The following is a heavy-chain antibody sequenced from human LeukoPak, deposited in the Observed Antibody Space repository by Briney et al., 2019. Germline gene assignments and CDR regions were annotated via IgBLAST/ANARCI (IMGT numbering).Heavy chain of an antibody. D-gene: IGHD6-19*01. J-gene: IGHJ4*02. V-gene: IGHV3-23*01. Sequence: TGGSLRLSCEASGFTFGNYTMNWVRQAPGKGLEWVSTISGTGSSTYYADSAKGRFTISRDNSKDTLFLQLNSLTAADTALYYCAREAFYSSGWFSLFGYWGQGTLVTVSS. CDR2: ISGTGSST. CDR1: GFTFGNYT. CDR3: AREAFYSSGWFSLFGY.